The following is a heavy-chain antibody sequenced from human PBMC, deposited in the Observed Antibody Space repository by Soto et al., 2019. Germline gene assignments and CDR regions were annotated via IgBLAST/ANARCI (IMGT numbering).Heavy chain of an antibody. CDR3: ARRGSGRYYDY. D-gene: IGHD1-26*01. J-gene: IGHJ4*02. Sequence: EVQLLESGGGLVQPGGSLRLSCAASGFTFSSYAMRWVRQAPVKGLEWVSAISGSGGSTYYADSVKGRFTISRDNSKNTLYLPMNSLRAEDTAVYYCARRGSGRYYDYWGQGTLVTVSS. V-gene: IGHV3-23*01. CDR1: GFTFSSYA. CDR2: ISGSGGST.